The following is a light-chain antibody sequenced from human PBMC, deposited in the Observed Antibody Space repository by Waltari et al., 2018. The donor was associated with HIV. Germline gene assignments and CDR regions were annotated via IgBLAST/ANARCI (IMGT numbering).Light chain of an antibody. CDR2: VTN. Sequence: QSVLTQPPSVSGAPGQRVTISCTGGSSNIGAGYDVHWYQQLPGTAPKLLIYVTNNRTSGVPDRFSGSKSGTSASLAITGLQAEDEADYYCQSYDSSLSGVVFGGGTKLTVL. J-gene: IGLJ2*01. CDR1: SSNIGAGYD. CDR3: QSYDSSLSGVV. V-gene: IGLV1-40*01.